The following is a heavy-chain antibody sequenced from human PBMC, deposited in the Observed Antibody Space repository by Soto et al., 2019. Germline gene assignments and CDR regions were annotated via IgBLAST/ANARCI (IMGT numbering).Heavy chain of an antibody. J-gene: IGHJ6*03. D-gene: IGHD2-8*01. Sequence: EVQLLESGGGLVQPGGSLRLSCAASGFTFSSYAMSWVRQAPGKGLEWVSAISGSGGSTYYADSVKGRFTISRDNSKNTLYLQMNSLRAEDTAVYYCAIDLFVLMVYAGSDMDVWGKGTTVTVSS. CDR1: GFTFSSYA. CDR3: AIDLFVLMVYAGSDMDV. V-gene: IGHV3-23*01. CDR2: ISGSGGST.